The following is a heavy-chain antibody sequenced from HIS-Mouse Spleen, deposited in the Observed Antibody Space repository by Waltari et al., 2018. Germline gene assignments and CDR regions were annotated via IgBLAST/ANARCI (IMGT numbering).Heavy chain of an antibody. CDR1: GGSISSSSYY. V-gene: IGHV4-39*07. CDR3: AREIPYSSSWYDWYFDL. D-gene: IGHD6-13*01. CDR2: IYYSWST. Sequence: QLQLQESGPGLVKPSETLSLTCTVSGGSISSSSYYWGWIRQPPGKGLEWIWCIYYSWSTDSNPSIKSRVTISVDTSKNQFSLKLSSVTAADTAVYYCAREIPYSSSWYDWYFDLWGRGTLVTVSS. J-gene: IGHJ2*01.